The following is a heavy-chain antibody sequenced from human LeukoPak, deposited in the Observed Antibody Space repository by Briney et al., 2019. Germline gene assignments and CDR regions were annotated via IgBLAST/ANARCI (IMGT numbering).Heavy chain of an antibody. CDR3: QGAAAATSGP. V-gene: IGHV3-21*01. Sequence: GGSLRLSCAASGFTFSSYSMNWVRQAPGEGLEWVSSISSSSSYIYYADSVKGRFTISRDNAKNSLYLQMNSLRAEDTAVYYCQGAAAATSGPWDQGTLVTVSS. CDR2: ISSSSSYI. J-gene: IGHJ5*02. D-gene: IGHD6-13*01. CDR1: GFTFSSYS.